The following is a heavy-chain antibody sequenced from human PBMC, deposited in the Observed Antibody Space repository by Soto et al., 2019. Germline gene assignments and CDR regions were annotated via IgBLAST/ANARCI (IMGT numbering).Heavy chain of an antibody. J-gene: IGHJ4*02. CDR1: VFTFITYA. V-gene: IGHV3-23*01. Sequence: VGSLRLSCASSVFTFITYAMSCVRQSPGKWLEWVSGISGSGGSAYYADSVKGRFTISRDNSRNTIYLQMNSLRAEDTAVYFCAKVDGAYGHWNYWGLGTLVTVSS. CDR2: ISGSGGSA. CDR3: AKVDGAYGHWNY. D-gene: IGHD4-17*01.